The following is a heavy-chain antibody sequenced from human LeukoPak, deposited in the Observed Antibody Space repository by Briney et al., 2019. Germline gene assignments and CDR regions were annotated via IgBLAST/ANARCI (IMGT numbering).Heavy chain of an antibody. D-gene: IGHD3-22*01. CDR1: GFTFSNEW. Sequence: GGSLTLSCAASGFTFSNEWMTWVRQVPGKGLEWVANIRKDGAANYYLGSVKGRFTISRDNAQKSMYLEMNSLRVEDTAVYYCVRASEVHSDSRGNGGLYFRYWGQGTLVTVSS. V-gene: IGHV3-7*03. CDR3: VRASEVHSDSRGNGGLYFRY. CDR2: IRKDGAAN. J-gene: IGHJ4*02.